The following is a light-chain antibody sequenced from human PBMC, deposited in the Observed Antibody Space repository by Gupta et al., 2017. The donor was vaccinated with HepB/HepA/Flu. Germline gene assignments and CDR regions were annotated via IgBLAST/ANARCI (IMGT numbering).Light chain of an antibody. V-gene: IGKV1-5*03. Sequence: DIQMTQSPSTLSASVGDRVTITCRASQSINTWLAWYQQKPGKAPNLLIYKASTLESGVPSRFSGSGSGTEFTLTISSLQPDDFATYYCQQYKSYSTFGQGTKLEIK. CDR3: QQYKSYST. CDR2: KAS. CDR1: QSINTW. J-gene: IGKJ2*01.